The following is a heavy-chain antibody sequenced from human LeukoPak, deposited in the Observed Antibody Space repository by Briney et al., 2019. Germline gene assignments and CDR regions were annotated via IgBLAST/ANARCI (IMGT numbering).Heavy chain of an antibody. J-gene: IGHJ4*02. Sequence: GGSLRLSCAASGFTFSSYAMHWVRQAPGKGLEWVAVISYDGSNKYYADSVKGRFTISRDNSKNTLYLQTNSLRAEDTAVYYCAREIQRDFDYWGQGTLVTVSS. CDR1: GFTFSSYA. CDR3: AREIQRDFDY. V-gene: IGHV3-30-3*01. D-gene: IGHD1-1*01. CDR2: ISYDGSNK.